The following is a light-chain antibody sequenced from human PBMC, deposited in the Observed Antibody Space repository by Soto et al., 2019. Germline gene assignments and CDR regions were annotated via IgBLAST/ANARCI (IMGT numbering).Light chain of an antibody. CDR1: QDIRGY. Sequence: AIRMTQSPSSLSASTGDRVTITCRASQDIRGYLAWYQQRPGKAPNLLIYAADTLQSGVPSRFSGSGSGTDFTLTINCLQSEDFATYYCQQYYSDPCTFGQGTNLEIK. J-gene: IGKJ2*02. CDR3: QQYYSDPCT. CDR2: AAD. V-gene: IGKV1-8*01.